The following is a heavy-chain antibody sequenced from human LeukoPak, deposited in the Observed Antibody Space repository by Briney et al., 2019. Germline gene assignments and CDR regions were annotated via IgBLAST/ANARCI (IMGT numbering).Heavy chain of an antibody. CDR3: AKDPFTSGANWFDP. Sequence: GGSLRLSCAASGFTFRSYGMHWVRQAPGKGLEWVAVISYDGSNKYYADSVKGRFTISRDNSKNTLYLQMNSLRAEDTAVYYCAKDPFTSGANWFDPWGQGTLVTVSS. V-gene: IGHV3-30*18. J-gene: IGHJ5*02. D-gene: IGHD1-26*01. CDR1: GFTFRSYG. CDR2: ISYDGSNK.